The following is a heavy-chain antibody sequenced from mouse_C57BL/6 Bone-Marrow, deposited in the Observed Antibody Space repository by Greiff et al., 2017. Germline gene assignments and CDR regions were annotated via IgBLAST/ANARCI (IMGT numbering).Heavy chain of an antibody. CDR3: ARRAYYGSSYGC. V-gene: IGHV1-81*01. J-gene: IGHJ2*01. CDR2: IYPRSGNT. D-gene: IGHD1-1*01. Sequence: QVQLLQSGAELARPGASVKLSCKASGYTFTSYGISWVKQRTGQGLEWIGEIYPRSGNTYYNEKLKGKATLTADKSSSTVYMELRSLTSEDSAVYFCARRAYYGSSYGCWGQGTTLSVSS. CDR1: GYTFTSYG.